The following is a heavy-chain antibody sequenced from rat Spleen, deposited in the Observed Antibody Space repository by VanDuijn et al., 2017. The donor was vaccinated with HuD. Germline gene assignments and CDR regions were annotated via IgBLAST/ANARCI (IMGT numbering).Heavy chain of an antibody. CDR2: ITHDRSDT. J-gene: IGHJ2*01. CDR1: GFAFNNYW. D-gene: IGHD4-6*01. Sequence: EVQLVESGGGLVQPGSSLKVSCVASGFAFNNYWMTWIRQAPGKGLEWVASITHDRSDTYYPDSVKGRFTISRDNAKSTLYLQMNSLRSEDTATYYCTREFWAPDYWGQGVMVTVSP. CDR3: TREFWAPDY. V-gene: IGHV5-31*01.